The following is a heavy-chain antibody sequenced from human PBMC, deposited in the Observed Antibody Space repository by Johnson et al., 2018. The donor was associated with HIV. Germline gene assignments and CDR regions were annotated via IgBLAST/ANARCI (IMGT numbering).Heavy chain of an antibody. J-gene: IGHJ3*01. CDR1: QFTFSDHY. Sequence: EVQLLESGGGLAKPAWSPRLSCAASQFTFSDHYMHWVRQAPGKGLEWVGRIRNKANSYTTEYAASVKGRFTISRDDSKNSLYLQMNTLRAGDTALYYCARVAADRSGYYRDAFELWGQGTLVTVSS. D-gene: IGHD3-3*01. CDR2: IRNKANSYTT. CDR3: ARVAADRSGYYRDAFEL. V-gene: IGHV3-72*01.